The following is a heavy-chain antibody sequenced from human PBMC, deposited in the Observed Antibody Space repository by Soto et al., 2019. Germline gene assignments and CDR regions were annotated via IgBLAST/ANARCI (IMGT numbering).Heavy chain of an antibody. Sequence: ASVKVSFRASGYTFTSYYMHWVRQAPGQGLEWMGIINPSGGSTSYAQKFQGRVTMTRDTSTSTVYMELSSLRSEDTAVYYCARDPLLESKPHGYCSGGSCYGYYYGMDVWGQGTTVTVSS. J-gene: IGHJ6*02. D-gene: IGHD2-15*01. CDR1: GYTFTSYY. CDR3: ARDPLLESKPHGYCSGGSCYGYYYGMDV. V-gene: IGHV1-46*01. CDR2: INPSGGST.